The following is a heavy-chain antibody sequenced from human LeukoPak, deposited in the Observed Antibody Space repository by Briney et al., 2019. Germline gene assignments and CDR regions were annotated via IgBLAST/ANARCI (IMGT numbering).Heavy chain of an antibody. J-gene: IGHJ5*02. V-gene: IGHV3-30*18. CDR3: AKDRRSSGWLDWFDP. Sequence: GGSLRLSCAASGFTFSGYGMHWVRQAPGKGLEWVAVISYDGSNKYYADSVKGRFTISRDNSKNTLYLQMNSLRAEDTAVYYCAKDRRSSGWLDWFDPWGQGTLVTVSS. CDR1: GFTFSGYG. D-gene: IGHD6-19*01. CDR2: ISYDGSNK.